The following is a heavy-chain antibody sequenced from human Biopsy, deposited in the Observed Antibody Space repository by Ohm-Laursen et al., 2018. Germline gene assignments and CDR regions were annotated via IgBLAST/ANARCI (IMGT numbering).Heavy chain of an antibody. CDR3: VRGVDYYDPYHYYALGV. D-gene: IGHD3-22*01. V-gene: IGHV4-34*01. J-gene: IGHJ6*02. CDR2: INHSGRT. CDR1: GESFNGYY. Sequence: SDTLSLTCAVYGESFNGYYWGWIRQTPGKGLEWIGEINHSGRTNYNPSLKSRVTISVDTSKNQFSLKVRSVTAADTAVYYCVRGVDYYDPYHYYALGVWGQGTTVTVSS.